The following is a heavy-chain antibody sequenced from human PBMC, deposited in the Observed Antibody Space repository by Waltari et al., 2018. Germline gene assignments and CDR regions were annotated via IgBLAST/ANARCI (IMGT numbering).Heavy chain of an antibody. J-gene: IGHJ3*02. CDR3: ARERRVYSGTYLHAFEI. Sequence: SYAINWVRQAPGQGLEWMGWINTNTGNPTYAQGFTGRFAFSLDTSVSTAYLQISSLKAEDTAVYYCARERRVYSGTYLHAFEIWGQGTMVTVSS. CDR2: INTNTGNP. V-gene: IGHV7-4-1*02. D-gene: IGHD1-26*01. CDR1: SYA.